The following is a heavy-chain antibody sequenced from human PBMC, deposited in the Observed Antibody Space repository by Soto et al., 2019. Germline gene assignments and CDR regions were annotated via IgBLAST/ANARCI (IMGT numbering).Heavy chain of an antibody. D-gene: IGHD3-10*01. CDR1: GYSFTNYW. CDR3: ARDSYYTSGNYFYYYTYAMDV. V-gene: IGHV5-10-1*01. Sequence: GSLKISCKGSGYSFTNYWITWVRQMPGKGLEWLVGVDPTDSYSNYSPSFQGHVTISADKSISTAYLQWSSLKASDTAMYYCARDSYYTSGNYFYYYTYAMDVWGQGTTVTVSS. CDR2: VDPTDSYS. J-gene: IGHJ6*02.